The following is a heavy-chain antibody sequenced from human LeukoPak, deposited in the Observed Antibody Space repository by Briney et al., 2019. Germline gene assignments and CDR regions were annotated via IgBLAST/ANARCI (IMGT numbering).Heavy chain of an antibody. J-gene: IGHJ4*02. Sequence: GGSLRLSCAASGFTFSSYGMHWVRQAPGKGLEWVAVIWYDGSNKYYADSVKGRFTISRDNSKNTLYLQMNSLRAEDTAVYYCATEMPDYGDTLDYWGQGTLVTVSS. D-gene: IGHD4-17*01. V-gene: IGHV3-33*01. CDR1: GFTFSSYG. CDR2: IWYDGSNK. CDR3: ATEMPDYGDTLDY.